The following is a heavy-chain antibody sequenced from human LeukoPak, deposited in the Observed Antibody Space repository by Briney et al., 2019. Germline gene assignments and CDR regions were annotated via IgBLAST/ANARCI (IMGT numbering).Heavy chain of an antibody. Sequence: GRSLRPSCAASGFTINNYALTWVRQTPGKGLECVSAISGDGVSPYYADSVRGRFTISGDNSKNTLYLQMNSLRVEDTAVYFCARDPGAFPYFFDCWGQGTLVTVSS. CDR2: ISGDGVSP. D-gene: IGHD4/OR15-4a*01. J-gene: IGHJ4*02. V-gene: IGHV3-23*01. CDR3: ARDPGAFPYFFDC. CDR1: GFTINNYA.